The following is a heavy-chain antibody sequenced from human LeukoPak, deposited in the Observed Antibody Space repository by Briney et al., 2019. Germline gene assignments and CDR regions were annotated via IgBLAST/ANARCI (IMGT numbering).Heavy chain of an antibody. Sequence: QSGGSLRLSCAASGFTFSSYWMSWVRQAPGKGLEWVANIKQDGSEKYYVDSVKGRFTISRDNAKNSLYLQMNSLRAEGTAVYYCARDLGYSYEGYFDYWGQGTLVTVSS. J-gene: IGHJ4*02. V-gene: IGHV3-7*01. D-gene: IGHD5-18*01. CDR1: GFTFSSYW. CDR2: IKQDGSEK. CDR3: ARDLGYSYEGYFDY.